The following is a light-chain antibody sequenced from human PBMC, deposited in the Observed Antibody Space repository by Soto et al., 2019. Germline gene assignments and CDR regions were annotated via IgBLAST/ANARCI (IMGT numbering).Light chain of an antibody. J-gene: IGKJ4*01. V-gene: IGKV1-9*01. Sequence: DLPLTQSPSFLSASVGDRVTITCRASQGIGSYLGWYQQAPGKAPKLLIYGASTLQSGVPSRFSGSGSGTELTLTIRSLQPEDFATYYCQQLNTYPAFGGGTKVEI. CDR3: QQLNTYPA. CDR2: GAS. CDR1: QGIGSY.